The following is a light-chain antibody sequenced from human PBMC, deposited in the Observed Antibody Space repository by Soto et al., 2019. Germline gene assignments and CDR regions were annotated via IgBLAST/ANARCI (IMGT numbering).Light chain of an antibody. V-gene: IGKV3-15*01. CDR3: QHYNNWPPYA. Sequence: EIVLTQSPGTLSLSPGERATLSCRASQSVGSNLAWYQQKPGQAPRLLIYGASTRTTAIPARFSGSGSGTEFTLTISSLQSEDFAVYYCQHYNNWPPYAFGQGTKLEIK. CDR2: GAS. J-gene: IGKJ2*01. CDR1: QSVGSN.